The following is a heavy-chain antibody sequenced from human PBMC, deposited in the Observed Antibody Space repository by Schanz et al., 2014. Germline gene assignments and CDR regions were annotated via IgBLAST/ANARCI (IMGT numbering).Heavy chain of an antibody. V-gene: IGHV1-69*09. Sequence: QVQLVQSGAEVKKPGASVKVSCKASGNTFTGYYIHWVRQAPGQGLEWMGRIIPVLAIADYAQKFQGRVTITADTSTTTAYMELSSLTSEDTAVYYCVKDPEKYNWNDVEGMDDWGPGTTVTVSS. D-gene: IGHD1-1*01. CDR2: IIPVLAIA. CDR1: GNTFTGYY. J-gene: IGHJ6*01. CDR3: VKDPEKYNWNDVEGMDD.